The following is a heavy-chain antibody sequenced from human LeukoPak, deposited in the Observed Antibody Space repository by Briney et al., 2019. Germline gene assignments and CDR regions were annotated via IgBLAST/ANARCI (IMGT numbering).Heavy chain of an antibody. CDR3: TKNDVGDYGT. J-gene: IGHJ5*02. CDR1: GASISRTTYY. V-gene: IGHV4-39*01. D-gene: IGHD4-17*01. Sequence: LSLTXXXSGASISRTTYYWGWIRQPPGKGLEWIGSVFHTGTAYYNPSLRSRFTLSVDTSKNQFSLKMSSVTAADTAVYYCTKNDVGDYGTWGQGTLVAVSS. CDR2: VFHTGTA.